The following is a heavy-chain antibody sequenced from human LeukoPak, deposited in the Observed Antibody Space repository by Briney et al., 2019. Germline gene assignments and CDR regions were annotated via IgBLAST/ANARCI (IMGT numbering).Heavy chain of an antibody. J-gene: IGHJ4*02. CDR3: ARGAAAGISIGY. Sequence: PSGTLSLTCAVYGGSFSGYYWSWIRQPPGKGLEWIGEINHSGSTNYNPSPKSRVTISVDTSKNQFSLKLSSVTAADTAVYYCARGAAAGISIGYWGQGTLVTVSS. D-gene: IGHD6-13*01. CDR1: GGSFSGYY. CDR2: INHSGST. V-gene: IGHV4-34*01.